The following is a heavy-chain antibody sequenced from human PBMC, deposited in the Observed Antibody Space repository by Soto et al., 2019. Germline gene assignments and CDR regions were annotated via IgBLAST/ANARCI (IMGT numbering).Heavy chain of an antibody. CDR2: IIPIFGTA. D-gene: IGHD6-19*01. CDR1: GGTFSSYA. J-gene: IGHJ6*02. Sequence: SVKVSCKASGGTFSSYAISWVRQAPGQGLEWMGGIIPIFGTANYAQKFQGRVTITADESTSTAYMELSSLRSEDTAVYCCARVLAVAHYYYGMDVWGQGTTVTVSS. CDR3: ARVLAVAHYYYGMDV. V-gene: IGHV1-69*13.